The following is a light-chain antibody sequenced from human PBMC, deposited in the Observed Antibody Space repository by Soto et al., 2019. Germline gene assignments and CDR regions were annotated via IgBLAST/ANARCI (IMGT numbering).Light chain of an antibody. J-gene: IGKJ1*01. CDR3: QQYNRLLT. Sequence: DIQMTQSPSTLSASVGDRVTITCRASQSISNWVAWYQQKPGKAPKLLNYKASSLESGVPSRFSGSGYGTELTLTISSLQPDAFATYYRQQYNRLLTFGQGTKVEI. V-gene: IGKV1-5*03. CDR2: KAS. CDR1: QSISNW.